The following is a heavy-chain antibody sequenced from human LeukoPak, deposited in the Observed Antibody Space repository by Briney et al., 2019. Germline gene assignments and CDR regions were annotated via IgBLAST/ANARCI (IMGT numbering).Heavy chain of an antibody. Sequence: PSETLSLTCAVSGYSISSGYQWGWIRQPPGKGLEGIGRIYHSGTTYYSPALMSRVTMSVDTSKNQFSVKLSSVTAADTAVYYCARMPYGGFEYWGQGALVTVSS. J-gene: IGHJ4*02. CDR2: IYHSGTT. CDR1: GYSISSGYQ. CDR3: ARMPYGGFEY. D-gene: IGHD4-23*01. V-gene: IGHV4-38-2*01.